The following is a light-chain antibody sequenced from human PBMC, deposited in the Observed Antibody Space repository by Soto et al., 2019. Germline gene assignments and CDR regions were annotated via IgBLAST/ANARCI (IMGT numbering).Light chain of an antibody. J-gene: IGKJ1*01. CDR1: QNIKSR. Sequence: DFQMTQSPSTLSASVGDRVTITCRASQNIKSRLAWFQQTPGKAPKLLIYDASSLESGVPQRFSGSGSGTEFTLTISSLQTDDFSTYYCQQYHNYWRFGQGTKVDIK. CDR2: DAS. CDR3: QQYHNYWR. V-gene: IGKV1-5*01.